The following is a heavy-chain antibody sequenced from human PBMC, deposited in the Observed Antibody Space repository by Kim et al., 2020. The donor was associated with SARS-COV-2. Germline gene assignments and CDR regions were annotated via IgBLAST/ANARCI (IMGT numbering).Heavy chain of an antibody. D-gene: IGHD3-10*01. CDR1: GGFISSSSYY. J-gene: IGHJ4*02. V-gene: IGHV4-39*07. CDR3: ARDYYGSGEFDY. CDR2: IYYSGST. Sequence: SETLSLTCTVSGGFISSSSYYWGWIRQPPGKGLEWIGSIYYSGSTYYNPSLKSRVTISVDTSKNQFSLKLSSVTAADTAVYYCARDYYGSGEFDYWGQGTLVTVSS.